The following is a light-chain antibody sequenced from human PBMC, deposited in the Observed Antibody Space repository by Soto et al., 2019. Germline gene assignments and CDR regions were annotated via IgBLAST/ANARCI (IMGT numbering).Light chain of an antibody. Sequence: IQMTQSPSYLSASVGVRVTITCQATQDIRKYLNWYQQKPGKAPKLLIYDASSLETGVPSRFSGSGSGTDFTLTISSLHPEELATYDCQQYDNLPLIVGQFTRREIK. V-gene: IGKV1-33*01. CDR3: QQYDNLPLI. CDR2: DAS. J-gene: IGKJ5*01. CDR1: QDIRKY.